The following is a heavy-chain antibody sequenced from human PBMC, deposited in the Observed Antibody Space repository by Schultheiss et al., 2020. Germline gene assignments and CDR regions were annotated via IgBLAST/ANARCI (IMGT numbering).Heavy chain of an antibody. CDR2: IYTSGST. CDR3: ARDPGVITFGGVTANWFDP. J-gene: IGHJ5*02. D-gene: IGHD3-16*01. CDR1: GGSFSGYY. V-gene: IGHV4-59*10. Sequence: SETLSLTCAVYGGSFSGYYWSWIRQPPGKGLEWIGRIYTSGSTNYNPSLKSRVTMSVDTSKNQFSLKLSSVTAADTAVYYCARDPGVITFGGVTANWFDPWGQGTLVTVSS.